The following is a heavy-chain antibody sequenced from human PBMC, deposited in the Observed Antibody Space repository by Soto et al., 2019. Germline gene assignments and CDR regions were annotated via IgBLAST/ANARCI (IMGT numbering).Heavy chain of an antibody. CDR2: ISAYNGNT. D-gene: IGHD6-19*01. CDR3: ARDPSVAGALDY. V-gene: IGHV1-18*01. J-gene: IGHJ4*02. Sequence: ASVKVSCKASGYTFTSYGISWVRQAPGQGLEWMGWISAYNGNTNYAQKLQGRVTLTTDTSTSTAYMELRSLGSDDTAVYYCARDPSVAGALDYWGQGTLVTVSS. CDR1: GYTFTSYG.